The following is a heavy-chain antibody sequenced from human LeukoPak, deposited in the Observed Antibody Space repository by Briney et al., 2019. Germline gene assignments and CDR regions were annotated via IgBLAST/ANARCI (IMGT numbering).Heavy chain of an antibody. Sequence: TSQTLSLTCAISGDSVSSNSAAWTWIRQSPSRGLEWLGRTYYRSKWSNDYAVSVKSRIIISYDTSKNQFSLQLDSVTPEDTAVYYCAREVDYGGHSPEFDSWGQGTLVTVSS. CDR2: TYYRSKWSN. CDR3: AREVDYGGHSPEFDS. D-gene: IGHD4-23*01. V-gene: IGHV6-1*01. CDR1: GDSVSSNSAA. J-gene: IGHJ4*02.